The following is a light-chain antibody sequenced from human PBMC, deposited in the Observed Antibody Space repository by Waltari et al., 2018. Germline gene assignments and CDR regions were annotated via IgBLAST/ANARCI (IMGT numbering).Light chain of an antibody. J-gene: IGLJ2*01. CDR1: QLGDKY. Sequence: SYELTQPPSVSVSPGQTASITCSGEQLGDKYVSWYQQRSGQSPGLVVYQDVRRPSGIPERFAGSNSGNTATLTISGAQGMDEADYYCQARDSSTWVTNSVVFGGGTRLTVL. V-gene: IGLV3-1*01. CDR2: QDV. CDR3: QARDSSTWVTNSVV.